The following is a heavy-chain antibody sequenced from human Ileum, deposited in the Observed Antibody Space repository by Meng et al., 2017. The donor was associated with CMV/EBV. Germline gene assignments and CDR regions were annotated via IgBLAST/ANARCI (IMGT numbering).Heavy chain of an antibody. CDR1: GFTVSSYY. Sequence: GESLKISCTASGFTVSSYYMSWVRQAPGKGLEWVSVIYSGGSTYYADSVKGRFTISRDNSKNTLYLQMNSLRAEDTAVYYCARDSGEYSSSSVYYYYGMDVWGQGTTVTVSS. V-gene: IGHV3-53*01. CDR2: IYSGGST. D-gene: IGHD6-6*01. CDR3: ARDSGEYSSSSVYYYYGMDV. J-gene: IGHJ6*02.